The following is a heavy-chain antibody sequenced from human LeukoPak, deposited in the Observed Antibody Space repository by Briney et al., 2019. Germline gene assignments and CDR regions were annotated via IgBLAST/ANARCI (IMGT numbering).Heavy chain of an antibody. CDR3: ARDEWLVFSFDY. V-gene: IGHV3-53*01. D-gene: IGHD6-19*01. CDR1: GFTVSSNY. Sequence: GGSLRLSCAASGFTVSSNYMSWVRQAPGKGLEWVSVIYSGGSTYYADSVKGRFTISRDNSKNTLYLQMNSLRAEDTAVYYCARDEWLVFSFDYWGQGTLVTVSS. CDR2: IYSGGST. J-gene: IGHJ4*02.